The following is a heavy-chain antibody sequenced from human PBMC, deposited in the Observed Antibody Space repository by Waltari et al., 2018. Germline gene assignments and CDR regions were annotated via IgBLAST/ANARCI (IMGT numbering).Heavy chain of an antibody. Sequence: QVQLQESGPGLVKPSETLSLTCAVPGDSISSGYYWGWILQPPGKGLEWIGSIYHSGSTYYNPSLKSRVTISVDTSKNQFSLKLSSVTAADTAVYYCARDRRKWFGESDWFDPWGQGTLVTVSS. CDR1: GDSISSGYY. CDR2: IYHSGST. J-gene: IGHJ5*02. D-gene: IGHD3-10*01. V-gene: IGHV4-38-2*02. CDR3: ARDRRKWFGESDWFDP.